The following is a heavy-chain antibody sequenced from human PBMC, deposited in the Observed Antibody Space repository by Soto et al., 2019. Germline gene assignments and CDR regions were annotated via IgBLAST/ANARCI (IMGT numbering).Heavy chain of an antibody. V-gene: IGHV3-48*01. D-gene: IGHD3-3*01. Sequence: EVQLVESGGGLVQPGGSLRLSCAASGFTFSSYSMNWVRQAPGKGLEWVSYISSSSSTIYYADSVKGRFTISRDNAKNSLDLQMNSLRAEDTAVYYCARDLYYDFWSGYAAFDYCGQGTLVTVSS. CDR3: ARDLYYDFWSGYAAFDY. CDR2: ISSSSSTI. J-gene: IGHJ4*02. CDR1: GFTFSSYS.